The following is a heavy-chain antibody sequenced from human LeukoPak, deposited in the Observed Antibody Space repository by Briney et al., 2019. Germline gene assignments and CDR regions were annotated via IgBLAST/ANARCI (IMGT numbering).Heavy chain of an antibody. Sequence: PSETLSLTCTVSGGSISSSSYYWGWIRQPPGKGLEWIGSIYYSGSTYYNPSLKSRVTISVDTSKNQFSLKLNSVTAADTAVYYCTRSDCSSGRCPGFDNWGQGTLVTVSS. D-gene: IGHD6-19*01. CDR3: TRSDCSSGRCPGFDN. CDR2: IYYSGST. CDR1: GGSISSSSYY. V-gene: IGHV4-39*01. J-gene: IGHJ4*02.